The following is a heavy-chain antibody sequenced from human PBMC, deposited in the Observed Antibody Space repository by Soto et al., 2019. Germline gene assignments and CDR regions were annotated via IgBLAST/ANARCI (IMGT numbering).Heavy chain of an antibody. CDR3: AKGQRITMVRGVINDAFDI. Sequence: GGSLRLSCAASGFTFSSYAMSWVHQAPGKGLEWVSAISGSGGSTYYADSVKGRFTISRDNSKNTLYLQMNSLRAEDTAVYYCAKGQRITMVRGVINDAFDIWGQGTMVTVSS. CDR1: GFTFSSYA. J-gene: IGHJ3*02. D-gene: IGHD3-10*01. CDR2: ISGSGGST. V-gene: IGHV3-23*01.